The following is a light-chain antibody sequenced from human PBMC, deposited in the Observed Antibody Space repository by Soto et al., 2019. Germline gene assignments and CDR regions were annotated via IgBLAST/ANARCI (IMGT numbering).Light chain of an antibody. CDR2: DAS. CDR3: QQFAISTT. V-gene: IGKV1-5*01. CDR1: HNIERW. Sequence: IQMTQSPATLSASVGDRVTITCRASHNIERWMAWYQQKPGKAPSLLIFDASTLHSGVPSRFSGSGSGTDFTLTISSLQPDDFATYYCQQFAISTTFGQGTKVDNK. J-gene: IGKJ1*01.